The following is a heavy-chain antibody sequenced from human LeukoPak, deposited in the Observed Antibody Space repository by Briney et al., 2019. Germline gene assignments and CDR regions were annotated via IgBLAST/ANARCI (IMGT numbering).Heavy chain of an antibody. Sequence: PGGSLRLSCAASGFTFSSYSMNWVRQAPGKGLEWVSSISSSSSYIYYADSVKGRFTISRDNAKNSLYLQMHSLRAEDTAVYYCARDSSGYRGSAPFDYWGQGTLVTVSS. J-gene: IGHJ4*02. D-gene: IGHD3-22*01. CDR3: ARDSSGYRGSAPFDY. V-gene: IGHV3-21*01. CDR2: ISSSSSYI. CDR1: GFTFSSYS.